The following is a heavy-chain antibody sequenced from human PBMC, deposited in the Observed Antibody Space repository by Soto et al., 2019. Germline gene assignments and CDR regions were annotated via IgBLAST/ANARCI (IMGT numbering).Heavy chain of an antibody. CDR1: GFTFSSYG. V-gene: IGHV3-30*18. D-gene: IGHD5-18*01. J-gene: IGHJ4*02. CDR3: AKGQLRLWWVSEYSFDY. Sequence: QVQLVESGGGVVQPGRSLRLSCAASGFTFSSYGMHWVRQAPGKGLEWVAVISYDGSNKYYADSVKGRVTISRDNSKNTRYLQMNRLRAEDTAVYYCAKGQLRLWWVSEYSFDYWGQGTLVTVSS. CDR2: ISYDGSNK.